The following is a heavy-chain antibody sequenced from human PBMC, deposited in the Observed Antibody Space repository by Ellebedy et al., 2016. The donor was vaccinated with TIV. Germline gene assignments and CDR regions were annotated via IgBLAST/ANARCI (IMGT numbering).Heavy chain of an antibody. CDR1: GLTFSSHA. Sequence: GESLKISCSASGLTFSSHAMSWVRQAPGKGLEWVSSITESGGNTYYADSVKGRFTISRDNSKDNLYLQMNSLRAEDTAIYYCARDPVGVGPAFDVWGQGTMVTVSS. J-gene: IGHJ3*01. D-gene: IGHD4-23*01. CDR2: ITESGGNT. V-gene: IGHV3-23*01. CDR3: ARDPVGVGPAFDV.